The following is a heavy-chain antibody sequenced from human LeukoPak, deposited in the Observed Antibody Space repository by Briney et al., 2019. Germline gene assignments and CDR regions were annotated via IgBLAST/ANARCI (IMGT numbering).Heavy chain of an antibody. J-gene: IGHJ4*02. V-gene: IGHV4-4*07. D-gene: IGHD2-2*01. CDR1: GGSISGYY. CDR3: AREWRSTSSRPLDS. CDR2: INTDDNT. Sequence: SETLSLTCIVSGGSISGYYWSWVRQPAGKGLEWLGRINTDDNTNYNPSLKSRLTMSLDTSKSQFFLNLTSVTAADTAVYYCAREWRSTSSRPLDSWGQGSLVTVSS.